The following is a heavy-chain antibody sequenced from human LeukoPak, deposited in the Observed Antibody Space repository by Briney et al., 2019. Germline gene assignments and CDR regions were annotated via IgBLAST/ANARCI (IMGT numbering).Heavy chain of an antibody. CDR1: GYSFTSYW. Sequence: GEFLKISCKGSGYSFTSYWISWVRQMPGKGLEWMGRIDPSDSYTNYSPSFQGHVTISADKSISTAYLQWSSLKASDTAMYYCARRSGIAAAGTGNGMDVWGQGTTVTVSS. V-gene: IGHV5-10-1*01. CDR3: ARRSGIAAAGTGNGMDV. D-gene: IGHD6-13*01. J-gene: IGHJ6*02. CDR2: IDPSDSYT.